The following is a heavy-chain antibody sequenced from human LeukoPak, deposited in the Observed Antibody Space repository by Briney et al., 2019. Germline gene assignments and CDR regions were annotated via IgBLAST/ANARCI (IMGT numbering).Heavy chain of an antibody. Sequence: ASVKVSCKASGYTFTSYGISWVRQAPGQGLEWMGWISAYNGNTNYAQKFQGRVTMTRDTSISTAYMELSRLRSDDTAVYYCARDPMVGRVGYWGQGTLVTVSS. CDR2: ISAYNGNT. CDR3: ARDPMVGRVGY. J-gene: IGHJ4*02. CDR1: GYTFTSYG. V-gene: IGHV1-18*01. D-gene: IGHD2-15*01.